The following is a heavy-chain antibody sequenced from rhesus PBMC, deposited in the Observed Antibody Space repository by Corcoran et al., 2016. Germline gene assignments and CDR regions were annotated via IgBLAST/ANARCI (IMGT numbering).Heavy chain of an antibody. CDR2: FYGSCSST. D-gene: IGHD4-23*01. J-gene: IGHJ2*01. CDR1: GGSISSSY. Sequence: QLQLQESGPGLVKPSETLSLTCAVSGGSISSSYWSWIRQAPGKGLEWIGYFYGSCSSTNNNPSLKRRVNLSVDTSKNQLSRKLSSVTTADTAVYYCARGYSNYVGDWDFDLWGPGTPITISS. CDR3: ARGYSNYVGDWDFDL. V-gene: IGHV4-169*01.